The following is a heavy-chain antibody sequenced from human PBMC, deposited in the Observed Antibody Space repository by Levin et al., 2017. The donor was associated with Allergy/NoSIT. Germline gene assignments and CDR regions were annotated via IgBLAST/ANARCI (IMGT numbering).Heavy chain of an antibody. CDR1: GFTFSSYA. CDR2: ISYDGSNK. J-gene: IGHJ1*01. Sequence: GASVKVSCAASGFTFSSYAMHWVRQAPGKGLEWVAVISYDGSNKYYADSVKGRFTISRDNSKNTLYLQMNSLRAEDTAVYYCAREARDSSGYYYEAAEYFQHWGQGTLVTVSS. CDR3: AREARDSSGYYYEAAEYFQH. V-gene: IGHV3-30-3*01. D-gene: IGHD3-22*01.